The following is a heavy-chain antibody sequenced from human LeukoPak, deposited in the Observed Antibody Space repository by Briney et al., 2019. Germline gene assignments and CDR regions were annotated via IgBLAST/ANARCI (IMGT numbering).Heavy chain of an antibody. CDR2: ISYDGSNK. D-gene: IGHD3-22*01. V-gene: IGHV3-30-3*01. CDR3: ATEGSRYYYDSSGYYFDY. CDR1: GFTFSSYA. J-gene: IGHJ4*02. Sequence: PGGSLRLSCAASGFTFSSYAMHWVRQAPGKGLEWVAVISYDGSNKYSVKGRSTISRDNSKNTLYLQMNSLRAEDTAVYYCATEGSRYYYDSSGYYFDYWGQGTLVTVSS.